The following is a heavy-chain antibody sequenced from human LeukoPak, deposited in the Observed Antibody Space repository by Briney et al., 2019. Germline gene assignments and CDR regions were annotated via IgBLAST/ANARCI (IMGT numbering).Heavy chain of an antibody. CDR1: GFTFTSYG. CDR2: IWYDGSHK. CDR3: ARGIPIPETHPIDY. D-gene: IGHD2-21*01. V-gene: IGHV3-33*03. J-gene: IGHJ4*02. Sequence: GGSLRLSCAASGFTFTSYGMHWVRQAPGKGLEWVAMIWYDGSHKKYADSVEGRFSISRDTSKDTLFLQMNSLRADDTAVYYCARGIPIPETHPIDYWGQGSLVTVSS.